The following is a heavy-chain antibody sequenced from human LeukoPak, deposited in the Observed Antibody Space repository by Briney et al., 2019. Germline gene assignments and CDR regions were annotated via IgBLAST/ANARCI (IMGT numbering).Heavy chain of an antibody. Sequence: SQTLSLTCTVSGGSISSGSYYWSWIRQPPGKGLEWIGYIYYSGSTKYNPSLKSRVTISVDTSKNQFSLNLSSGTAADTAVYYCARETSQKGAHYMDVWGKGTTVTISS. CDR2: IYYSGST. V-gene: IGHV4-61*01. J-gene: IGHJ6*03. D-gene: IGHD3-16*01. CDR1: GGSISSGSYY. CDR3: ARETSQKGAHYMDV.